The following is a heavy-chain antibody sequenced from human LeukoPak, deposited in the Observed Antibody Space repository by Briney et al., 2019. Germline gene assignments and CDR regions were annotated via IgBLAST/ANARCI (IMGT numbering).Heavy chain of an antibody. CDR2: INARTGNT. CDR3: AGGYCSSTSCYAFSNWFDP. J-gene: IGHJ5*02. CDR1: GYTFTSYA. V-gene: IGHV1-3*01. D-gene: IGHD2-2*01. Sequence: GASVKVSCKASGYTFTSYAMHWVRQAPGQRLEWMGWINARTGNTKYSQKFQGRVTITRDTSASTAYMELSILRSEDTAVYYCAGGYCSSTSCYAFSNWFDPWGQGTLVTVSS.